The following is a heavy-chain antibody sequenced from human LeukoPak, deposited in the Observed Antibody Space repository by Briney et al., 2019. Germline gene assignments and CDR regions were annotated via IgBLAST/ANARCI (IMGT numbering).Heavy chain of an antibody. V-gene: IGHV4-4*07. J-gene: IGHJ4*02. D-gene: IGHD7-27*01. CDR1: GGSITSYY. CDR2: IYNSGNT. CDR3: ARDPGE. Sequence: SETLSLTCTVSGGSITSYYWSWIRQPAGKGLEWIGRIYNSGNTNYNSSLKSRVTMSVDTYKNQFSLKLTSVTAADTAVYYCARDPGEWGQGTLVTVSS.